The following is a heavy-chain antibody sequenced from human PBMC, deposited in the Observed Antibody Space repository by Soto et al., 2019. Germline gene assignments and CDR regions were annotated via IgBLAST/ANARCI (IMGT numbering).Heavy chain of an antibody. Sequence: QVQLQESGPGLVKPSETLSLTCTVSGGSISSYYWSWIRQPPGKGLEWIGYIYYSGSTNYNPSLMSRVTISVDTTKYQCSLKMSSVTAADTAVYYCARRWGTSFDFWGQGTLVTVSS. J-gene: IGHJ4*02. CDR1: GGSISSYY. D-gene: IGHD7-27*01. CDR2: IYYSGST. CDR3: ARRWGTSFDF. V-gene: IGHV4-59*01.